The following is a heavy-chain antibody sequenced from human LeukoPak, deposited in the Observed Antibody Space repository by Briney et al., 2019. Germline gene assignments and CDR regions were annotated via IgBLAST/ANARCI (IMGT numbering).Heavy chain of an antibody. CDR1: GSRLTKFS. V-gene: IGHV1-24*01. Sequence: ASVKVSCKVSGSRLTKFSLHWVRQSPRKGLEWMGGFDPEDGETIYAQKFQGRVTMTEDTSTDTAYMELSSLRSEDTAVYYCATVEVFGYFDLWGRGTLVTVSS. CDR3: ATVEVFGYFDL. J-gene: IGHJ2*01. CDR2: FDPEDGET.